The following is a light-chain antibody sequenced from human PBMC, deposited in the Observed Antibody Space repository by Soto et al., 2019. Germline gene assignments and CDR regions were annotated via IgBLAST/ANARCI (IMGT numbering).Light chain of an antibody. CDR2: GAS. CDR1: QSVSGN. J-gene: IGKJ1*01. V-gene: IGKV3-15*01. Sequence: EIVMTQSPATLSVSPGERATLSCRASQSVSGNLAWYQQKPGQAPSLLIYGASTRATGVPARFSGSESGTEFTLTITSLQSEDFAVYYCQQYNNWPWTFGQGTRVEIK. CDR3: QQYNNWPWT.